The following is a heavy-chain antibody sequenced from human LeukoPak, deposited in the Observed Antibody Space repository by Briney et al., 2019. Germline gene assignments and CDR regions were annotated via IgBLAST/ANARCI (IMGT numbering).Heavy chain of an antibody. Sequence: TGGSLILSCAASGFTFSSYAMRWVRQAPGKGLEWVSGISGSGASTYYADSVKGRFTISRDNSKNTLYLQMNSLRAEDTAVYSCAKETDYNYIYYFDYWGQGTLVTVSS. CDR3: AKETDYNYIYYFDY. J-gene: IGHJ4*02. V-gene: IGHV3-23*01. CDR2: ISGSGAST. D-gene: IGHD5-24*01. CDR1: GFTFSSYA.